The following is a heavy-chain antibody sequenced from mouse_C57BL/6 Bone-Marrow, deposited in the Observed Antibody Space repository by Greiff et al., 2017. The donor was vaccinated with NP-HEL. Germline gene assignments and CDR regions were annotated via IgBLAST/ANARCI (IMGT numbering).Heavy chain of an antibody. D-gene: IGHD2-3*01. CDR1: GYTFTSYW. V-gene: IGHV1-50*01. CDR2: IDPSDSYT. CDR3: AKSGWLYLYYFDY. Sequence: QVQLQQPGAELVKPGASVKLSCKASGYTFTSYWMQWVKQRPGQGLAWIGEIDPSDSYTNYNQKFKGKATLTVDTSSSTAYMQRSSLTSEDSAVYYCAKSGWLYLYYFDYWGQGTTLTVSS. J-gene: IGHJ2*01.